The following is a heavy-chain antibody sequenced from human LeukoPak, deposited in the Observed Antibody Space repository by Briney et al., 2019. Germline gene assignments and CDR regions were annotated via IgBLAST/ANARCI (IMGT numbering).Heavy chain of an antibody. CDR2: IYYSGST. Sequence: SETLSLTCTVSGGSISSSSYYWGWIRQPPGKGLEWIGSIYYSGSTYYNPSLKSRVTISVDTSKNQFSLQLNSVTPEDTAVYYCARSPSGSHADYWGQGTLVTVSS. D-gene: IGHD1-26*01. J-gene: IGHJ4*02. CDR1: GGSISSSSYY. V-gene: IGHV4-39*01. CDR3: ARSPSGSHADY.